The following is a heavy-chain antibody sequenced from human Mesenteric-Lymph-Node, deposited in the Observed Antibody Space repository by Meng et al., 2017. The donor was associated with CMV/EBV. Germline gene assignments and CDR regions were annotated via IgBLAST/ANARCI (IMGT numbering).Heavy chain of an antibody. V-gene: IGHV4-61*01. J-gene: IGHJ4*02. D-gene: IGHD3-3*01. CDR2: IYYSGST. CDR3: ARQVGGVAVGYYFDY. Sequence: SETLSLTCTVSGCSVSSGSYYWSWIRQPPGKGLEWIGYIYYSGSTNYNPSLKSRVTISVDTSKNQFSLKLSSVTAADTAVYYCARQVGGVAVGYYFDYWGQGTLVTVSS. CDR1: GCSVSSGSYY.